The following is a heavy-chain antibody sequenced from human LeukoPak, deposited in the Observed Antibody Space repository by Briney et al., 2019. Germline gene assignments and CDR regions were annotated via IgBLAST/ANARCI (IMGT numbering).Heavy chain of an antibody. Sequence: GASVKVSCKASGGTFSSYAISWVRQAPGQGLEWMGGISPIFGTANYAQKFKGRVTITADESTSTAYMELSSLRSEDTAVYYCARRPYCSGGSCYWFDPWGQGTLVTVSS. D-gene: IGHD2-15*01. CDR3: ARRPYCSGGSCYWFDP. CDR1: GGTFSSYA. V-gene: IGHV1-69*13. CDR2: ISPIFGTA. J-gene: IGHJ5*02.